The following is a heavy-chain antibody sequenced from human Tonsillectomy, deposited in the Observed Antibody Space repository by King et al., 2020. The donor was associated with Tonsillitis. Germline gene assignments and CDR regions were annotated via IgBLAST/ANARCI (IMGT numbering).Heavy chain of an antibody. Sequence: VQLVESGAEVKKPGASVKVSCKTSGYTFNNYAINWVRQAPGQGLEWMGWINAYNGNTNYEQKFQGRVTMTPDTSTSTAYMEVGSLRFDDTAVYFCARVGYNSYFDFWGQGTLVTVSS. D-gene: IGHD1-1*01. CDR2: INAYNGNT. J-gene: IGHJ4*02. V-gene: IGHV1-18*01. CDR3: ARVGYNSYFDF. CDR1: GYTFNNYA.